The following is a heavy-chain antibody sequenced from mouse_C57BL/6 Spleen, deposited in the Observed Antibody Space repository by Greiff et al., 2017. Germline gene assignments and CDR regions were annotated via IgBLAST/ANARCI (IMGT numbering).Heavy chain of an antibody. J-gene: IGHJ3*01. V-gene: IGHV1-15*01. D-gene: IGHD1-1*01. CDR3: TRRGIYYPLAY. CDR1: GYTFTDYE. Sequence: QVQLQQSGAELVKPGASVTLSCKASGYTFTDYEMHWVKQTPVHGLEWIGAIHPETGGTAYNQKFKGKAILTADKSSSTAYMELRSLTSEDSAVYYCTRRGIYYPLAYWGQGTLVTVSA. CDR2: IHPETGGT.